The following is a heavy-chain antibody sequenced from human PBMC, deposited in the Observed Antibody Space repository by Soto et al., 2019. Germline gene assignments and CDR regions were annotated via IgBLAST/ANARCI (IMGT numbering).Heavy chain of an antibody. CDR2: IYYSGST. CDR3: ARALVDWNDDHNWFDP. D-gene: IGHD1-1*01. CDR1: GGSISSYY. V-gene: IGHV4-59*01. J-gene: IGHJ5*02. Sequence: SETLSLTCTVSGGSISSYYWSWIRQPPGKGLEWIGYIYYSGSTNYNPSLKSRVTISVDTSKNQFSLKLSSVTAAGTAVYYCARALVDWNDDHNWFDPWGQGTLVTVSS.